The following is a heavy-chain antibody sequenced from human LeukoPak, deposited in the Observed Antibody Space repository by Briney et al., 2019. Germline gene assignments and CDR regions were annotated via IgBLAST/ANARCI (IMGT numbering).Heavy chain of an antibody. D-gene: IGHD3-22*01. CDR1: GFTFSSYT. CDR2: ITSSSSYI. J-gene: IGHJ4*02. Sequence: PGGSLRLSCAASGFTFSSYTMNWVRQAPGKGLEWVSSITSSSSYIYYADSVKGRFTISRDNAKNSLYLQMNSLRAEDTAVYYCARHVVAVGFAYWGQGTLVTVSS. CDR3: ARHVVAVGFAY. V-gene: IGHV3-21*01.